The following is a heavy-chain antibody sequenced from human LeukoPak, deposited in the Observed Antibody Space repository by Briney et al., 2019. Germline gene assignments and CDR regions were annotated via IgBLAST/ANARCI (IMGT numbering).Heavy chain of an antibody. Sequence: AMTXVXQAXXXXLXWVSXVTGSGERTVYADSVKGLFAISRDNSKNMVYLQMNSLRVEDAAIYYCARNNLACKNAACYDYWGQGTLVTDSS. CDR2: VTGSGERT. D-gene: IGHD1/OR15-1a*01. V-gene: IGHV3-23*01. CDR3: ARNNLACKNAACYDY. CDR1: A. J-gene: IGHJ4*02.